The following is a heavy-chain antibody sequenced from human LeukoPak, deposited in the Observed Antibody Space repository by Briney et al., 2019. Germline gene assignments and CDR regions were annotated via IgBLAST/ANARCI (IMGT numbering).Heavy chain of an antibody. D-gene: IGHD4-11*01. V-gene: IGHV7-4-1*02. CDR2: INTNTGNP. Sequence: GTSVKVSCKASGYTFTSYAMNWVRQAPGQGLEWMGWINTNTGNPTYAQGFTGRFVFSLDTSVSTAYLQISSLKAEDTAVYYCARDREIGYYSTFDIWGQGTMVTVSS. J-gene: IGHJ3*02. CDR3: ARDREIGYYSTFDI. CDR1: GYTFTSYA.